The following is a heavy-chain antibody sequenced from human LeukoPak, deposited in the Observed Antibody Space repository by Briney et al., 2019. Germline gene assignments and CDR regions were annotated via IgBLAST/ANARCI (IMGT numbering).Heavy chain of an antibody. CDR2: INPNSGGT. D-gene: IGHD3-10*01. V-gene: IGHV1-2*02. CDR3: ARGGVDYYGSGDMSDYYYYYMDV. J-gene: IGHJ6*03. Sequence: ASVKVSCKASGYTFTSYYMHWVRQAPGQGLEWMGWINPNSGGTNYAQKFQGRVTMTRDTSISTAYMELSRLRSDDTAVYYCARGGVDYYGSGDMSDYYYYYMDVWGKGTTVTVSS. CDR1: GYTFTSYY.